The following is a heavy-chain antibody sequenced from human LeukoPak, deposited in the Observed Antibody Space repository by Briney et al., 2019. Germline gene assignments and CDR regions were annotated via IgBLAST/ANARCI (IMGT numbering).Heavy chain of an antibody. Sequence: PSETLSLTCTVSGGSISNYYWSWIRQPPGKGLEWIGYIYYSGSTNYNPSLKSRLTISVDTSKNQFSLKLSSVTAADTAVYYCARDNRKLTYYYGSGSYSYFDYWGQGTLVTVSS. CDR1: GGSISNYY. V-gene: IGHV4-59*01. D-gene: IGHD3-10*01. CDR3: ARDNRKLTYYYGSGSYSYFDY. CDR2: IYYSGST. J-gene: IGHJ4*02.